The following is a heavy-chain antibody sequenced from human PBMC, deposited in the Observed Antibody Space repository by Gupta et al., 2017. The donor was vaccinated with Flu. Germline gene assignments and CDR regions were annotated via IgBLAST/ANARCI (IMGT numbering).Heavy chain of an antibody. V-gene: IGHV3-66*02. Sequence: EVQLVASGGGLVQPGGSLRLSCAASGFTVSSHYMSWVRQAPGRGLEWVSVIFRGGSTYYADSVRGRFTVSTDTSQNTVFLQMNSLRPEDTALYYCARTHLDVDIGDSFDPWGQGTRVTVSP. J-gene: IGHJ5*02. CDR3: ARTHLDVDIGDSFDP. CDR2: IFRGGST. D-gene: IGHD5-12*01. CDR1: GFTVSSHY.